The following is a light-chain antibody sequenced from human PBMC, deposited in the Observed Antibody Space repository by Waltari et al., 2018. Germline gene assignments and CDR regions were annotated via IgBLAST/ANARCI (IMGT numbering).Light chain of an antibody. Sequence: LVLTQSPSASASLGASVQPTCTLSSGYSSNVIAWLQQQPGKGPRYLMKVNSDGSHRKGDDIPDRFSASNSGTECYLTISSLQSEDEADYYCQTGGHGTWVFGGGTKLTVL. CDR3: QTGGHGTWV. CDR2: VNSDGSH. CDR1: SGYSSNV. V-gene: IGLV4-69*01. J-gene: IGLJ3*02.